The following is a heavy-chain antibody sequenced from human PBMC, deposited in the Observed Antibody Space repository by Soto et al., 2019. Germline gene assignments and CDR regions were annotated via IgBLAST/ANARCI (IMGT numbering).Heavy chain of an antibody. CDR1: GVYIRSYC. D-gene: IGHD4-17*01. CDR3: ARHARGTFYDGVDH. J-gene: IGHJ4*02. V-gene: IGHV4-59*08. Sequence: SETLSLTCTVSGVYIRSYCWSWIRQPPGKGLEWLGSIYYSGSPYYNPSLKSRVTISVNTSKNQFSLKLSSVTAADMGIYYCARHARGTFYDGVDHWGRGTLVTVSS. CDR2: IYYSGSP.